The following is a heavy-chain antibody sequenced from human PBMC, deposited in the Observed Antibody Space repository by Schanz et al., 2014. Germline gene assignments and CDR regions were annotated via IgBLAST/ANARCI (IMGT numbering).Heavy chain of an antibody. V-gene: IGHV3-23*04. CDR1: GFTFSSYA. CDR3: ARDGGRDGYNLAFDV. Sequence: EVQLVESGGVLVQPGRSLRLSCAASGFTFSSYAMSWVRQAPGKGLEWISSMYINSGSTQYADSVKGRFIISRDSSKNTLFLQMNSLRAEDTAVYFCARDGGRDGYNLAFDVWGQGTLVTVSS. J-gene: IGHJ3*01. D-gene: IGHD5-12*01. CDR2: MYINSGST.